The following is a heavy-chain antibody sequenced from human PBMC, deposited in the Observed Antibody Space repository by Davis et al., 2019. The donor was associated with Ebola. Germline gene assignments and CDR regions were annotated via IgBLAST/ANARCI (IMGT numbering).Heavy chain of an antibody. Sequence: GESLKISCAASGCSFSGSAMHWVRQASGEGLEWVGRIRSKANSYATAYAASVKGRYTISRDNSKNTAYLQMNSLRAEDTAVYYCARRADYWGQGTLVTVSS. CDR3: ARRADY. CDR2: IRSKANSYAT. J-gene: IGHJ4*02. CDR1: GCSFSGSA. V-gene: IGHV3-73*01.